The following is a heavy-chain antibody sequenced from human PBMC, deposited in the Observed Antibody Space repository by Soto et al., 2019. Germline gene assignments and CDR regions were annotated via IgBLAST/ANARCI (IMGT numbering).Heavy chain of an antibody. CDR2: ISAYNGNT. Sequence: QVQLVQSGAEVKEPGASVKVSCKASGYTFTSYGISWVRQAPGQGLEWMGWISAYNGNTNYAQKLQGRVTMTTDTSTSTAYMELRSLRSDDTAVYYCARDSMVTSPGYYYYGMDVWGQGSTVTVSS. D-gene: IGHD5-18*01. CDR1: GYTFTSYG. V-gene: IGHV1-18*01. J-gene: IGHJ6*02. CDR3: ARDSMVTSPGYYYYGMDV.